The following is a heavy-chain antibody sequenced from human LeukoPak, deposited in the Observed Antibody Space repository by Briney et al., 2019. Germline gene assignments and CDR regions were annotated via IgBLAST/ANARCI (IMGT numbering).Heavy chain of an antibody. CDR1: GGTFSSYA. V-gene: IGHV1-69*13. J-gene: IGHJ6*02. CDR3: ARGPFPFYYYYGMDV. Sequence: SVKVSCKASGGTFSSYAINWVRQAPGRGLEWMGGIIPIFGTANYAQKFQGRVTITADESTSTAYMELSSLKSEDTAVYFCARGPFPFYYYYGMDVWGQGTTVTVSS. CDR2: IIPIFGTA.